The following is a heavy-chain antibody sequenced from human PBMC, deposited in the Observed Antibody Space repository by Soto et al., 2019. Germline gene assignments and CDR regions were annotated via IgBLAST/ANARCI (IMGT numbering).Heavy chain of an antibody. D-gene: IGHD1-26*01. CDR3: ARAIDYPHDAFDI. CDR2: IYSGGST. Sequence: GGSLRLSCAASGFTVSSNYMSWVRQAPGKGLEWVSVIYSGGSTYYADSVKGRFTISRDNSKNTLYLQMNSLRAEDTAVYYCARAIDYPHDAFDIWGQGTMVTVSS. J-gene: IGHJ3*02. V-gene: IGHV3-53*01. CDR1: GFTVSSNY.